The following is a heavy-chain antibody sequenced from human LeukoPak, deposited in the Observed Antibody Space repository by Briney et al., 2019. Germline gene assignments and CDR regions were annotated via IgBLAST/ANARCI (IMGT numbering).Heavy chain of an antibody. CDR2: ISSSSSYI. CDR1: GFTFISYS. J-gene: IGHJ4*02. CDR3: ARAPLPPSGGWYVPYIDY. V-gene: IGHV3-21*01. Sequence: GRSLRLSCAASGFTFISYSMNWVRQAPGRGLEWVSSISSSSSYIYYADSVKGRFTISRHNAKNSLYLQMNSLRAEDTAVYYCARAPLPPSGGWYVPYIDYWGQGTLVTVSS. D-gene: IGHD6-19*01.